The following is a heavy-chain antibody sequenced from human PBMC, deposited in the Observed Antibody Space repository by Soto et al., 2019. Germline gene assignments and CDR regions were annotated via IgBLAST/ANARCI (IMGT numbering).Heavy chain of an antibody. Sequence: SETLSLTCAVSGYSISSGYYWGCIRQPPGKGLEWIGSIYHSGSTYYNPSLKSRVTISVDTSKSQFSLKLSSVTAADTAVYYCARDRVAVAGTKTFDYWGQGTLVTVSS. J-gene: IGHJ4*02. CDR1: GYSISSGYY. CDR2: IYHSGST. V-gene: IGHV4-38-2*02. D-gene: IGHD6-19*01. CDR3: ARDRVAVAGTKTFDY.